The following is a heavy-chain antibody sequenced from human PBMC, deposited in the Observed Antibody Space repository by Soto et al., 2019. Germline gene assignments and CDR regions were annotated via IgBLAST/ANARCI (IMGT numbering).Heavy chain of an antibody. CDR2: INAGNGNT. D-gene: IGHD5-18*01. V-gene: IGHV1-3*01. CDR3: ARDPGYSYGYN. CDR1: GYTFTSYA. Sequence: VASVNVSCKASGYTFTSYAMHWVRQAPGQRLEWMGWINAGNGNTKYSQKFQGRVTITRDTSASTAYMELSSLRSEDTAVYYCARDPGYSYGYNWGQGTLVTVSS. J-gene: IGHJ4*02.